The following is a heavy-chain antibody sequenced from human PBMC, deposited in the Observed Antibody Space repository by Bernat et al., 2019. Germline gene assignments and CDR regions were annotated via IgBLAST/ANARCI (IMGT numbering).Heavy chain of an antibody. Sequence: QVQLQQWGAGLLKLSETLSLTCAVYGGSFSGYYWSCIGQPPGKGREGMGEINHSGSTNYNPSLKSRVTISVDTSKNQFALKLSSVTAADTAVYYCARGKWERGGDYYYYYGMDVWGQGTTVTVAS. CDR1: GGSFSGYY. D-gene: IGHD1-26*01. V-gene: IGHV4-34*01. CDR2: INHSGST. J-gene: IGHJ6*02. CDR3: ARGKWERGGDYYYYYGMDV.